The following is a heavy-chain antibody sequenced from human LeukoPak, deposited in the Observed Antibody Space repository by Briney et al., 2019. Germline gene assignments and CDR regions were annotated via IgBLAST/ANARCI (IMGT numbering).Heavy chain of an antibody. CDR2: ISAYNGNT. J-gene: IGHJ5*02. V-gene: IGHV1-18*01. D-gene: IGHD6-19*01. CDR3: ARAPIVVAYNWFDP. Sequence: ASVKVSCKPSGYTFINYAISWVRQAPGQGLEWVGWISAYNGNTNYAQKLQGRVTMTTDTSTSTAYMELRSLRSDDTAVYYCARAPIVVAYNWFDPWGQGTLVTVSS. CDR1: GYTFINYA.